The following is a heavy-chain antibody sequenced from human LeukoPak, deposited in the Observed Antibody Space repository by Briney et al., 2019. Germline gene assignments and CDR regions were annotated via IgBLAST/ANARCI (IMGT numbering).Heavy chain of an antibody. J-gene: IGHJ4*02. CDR1: GFTFSNAW. V-gene: IGHV3-15*07. CDR3: TIRIAAAGYFDY. D-gene: IGHD6-13*01. CDR2: IKSKTDGGTT. Sequence: GGSLRLSCAASGFTFSNAWMNWVRQAPGKGLEWVGRIKSKTDGGTTDYAAPVKGRFTISRDDSKNTLYLQMNSLKTEDTAVYYCTIRIAAAGYFDYWGQGTLVTVSS.